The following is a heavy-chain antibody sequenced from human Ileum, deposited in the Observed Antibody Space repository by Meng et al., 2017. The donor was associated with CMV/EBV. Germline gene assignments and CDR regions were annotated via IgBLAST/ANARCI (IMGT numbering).Heavy chain of an antibody. D-gene: IGHD3-22*01. CDR3: VRASITMIDY. CDR1: GDSISSGDYF. Sequence: QQPLQDVGPGRVKPADALSRTGTVSGDSISSGDYFWGWIRQPPKGLEWVASITYSGTTYYNPSLKSRVTMSVDTSKNQFSLKLNSVTAADTAVYYCVRASITMIDYWGQGTLVTVSS. J-gene: IGHJ4*02. V-gene: IGHV4-39*07. CDR2: ITYSGTT.